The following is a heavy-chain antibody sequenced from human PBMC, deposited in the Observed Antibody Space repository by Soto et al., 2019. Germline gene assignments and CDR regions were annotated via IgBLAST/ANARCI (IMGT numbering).Heavy chain of an antibody. CDR3: ASHSGSSPEGRYYYGMDV. V-gene: IGHV1-69*12. CDR1: GGTFSSYA. Sequence: QVQLVQSGAEVKKPGSSVKVSCKASGGTFSSYAISWVRQAPGQGLEWMGGIIPIFGTADYAKKFQGRVTIAADESTSTAYMELRSLRSEDTAVYYCASHSGSSPEGRYYYGMDVWGQGTTVTVSS. D-gene: IGHD1-26*01. J-gene: IGHJ6*02. CDR2: IIPIFGTA.